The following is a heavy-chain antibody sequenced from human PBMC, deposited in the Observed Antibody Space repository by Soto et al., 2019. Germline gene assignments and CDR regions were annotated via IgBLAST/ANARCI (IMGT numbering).Heavy chain of an antibody. CDR1: GGSIISYY. J-gene: IGHJ4*02. CDR2: IHHSGST. Sequence: QVQLQESGPGLVKPSETLSLTCTVSGGSIISYYWSWIRQSPEKGLEWIGYIHHSGSTLYNPSLNKRATVSLDRSNNQFSLTLTSVTAADTALYYCAREVRSNTGWYWDYWGQGTLVTVSS. D-gene: IGHD6-19*01. CDR3: AREVRSNTGWYWDY. V-gene: IGHV4-59*01.